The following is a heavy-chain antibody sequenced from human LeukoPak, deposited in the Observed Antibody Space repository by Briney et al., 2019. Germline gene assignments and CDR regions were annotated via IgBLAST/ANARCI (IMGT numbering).Heavy chain of an antibody. V-gene: IGHV3-48*01. CDR3: ARGHASGAWLIDY. D-gene: IGHD3-10*01. Sequence: GASLRLSCVAPGFTFSSHGMNWVRQAPGKGLDWLSYVESMRSTIDYEGSVKGRFTLSIENAKNSLYLQMDSLRAEDTAVYYCARGHASGAWLIDYWGQGTLVTVSS. CDR2: VESMRSTI. CDR1: GFTFSSHG. J-gene: IGHJ4*02.